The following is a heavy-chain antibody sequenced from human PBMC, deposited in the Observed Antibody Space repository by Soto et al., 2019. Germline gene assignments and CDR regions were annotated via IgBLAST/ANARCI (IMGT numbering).Heavy chain of an antibody. D-gene: IGHD2-2*02. J-gene: IGHJ4*02. CDR2: IWSDGSNK. CDR3: ARPAYCNSASCYRLDY. Sequence: GGSLRLSCAASGFTFSSYGMNWVRQAPGKGLEWVAVIWSDGSNKDYTDSVKGRFAISRDNSKNTLYLEMNSLRAEDTAVYFCARPAYCNSASCYRLDYWGQGTLVTVS. CDR1: GFTFSSYG. V-gene: IGHV3-33*01.